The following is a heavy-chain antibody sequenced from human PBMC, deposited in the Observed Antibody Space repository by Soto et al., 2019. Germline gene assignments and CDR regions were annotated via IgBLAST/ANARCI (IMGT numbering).Heavy chain of an antibody. CDR3: ASMSRSISPGC. V-gene: IGHV3-48*01. CDR2: INSTGTIK. J-gene: IGHJ4*02. CDR1: GFTFRTYS. D-gene: IGHD3-3*02. Sequence: EVHLVESGGGLVQPGGSLRLSCAASGFTFRTYSMNWVRQPPGTGLEWVSYINSTGTIKYNAGSVKGRFPIARDNAKNSLYLQMNGLRAEDTAVYYCASMSRSISPGCWCKGTLVTVSS.